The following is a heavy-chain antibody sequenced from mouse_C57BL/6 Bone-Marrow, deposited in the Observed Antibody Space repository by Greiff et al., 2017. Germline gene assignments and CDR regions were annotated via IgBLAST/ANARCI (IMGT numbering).Heavy chain of an antibody. CDR2: ISYSGST. Sequence: EVKLMESGPGLVKPSQSLSLTCTVTGYSITSDYAWNWIRQFPGNKLEWMGYISYSGSTSYNPSLKSRISITRDTSTNQFFLQLNSVTTEDTATYYCARREYEDYFDYWGQGTTLTVSS. J-gene: IGHJ2*01. CDR3: ARREYEDYFDY. CDR1: GYSITSDYA. D-gene: IGHD2-10*02. V-gene: IGHV3-2*02.